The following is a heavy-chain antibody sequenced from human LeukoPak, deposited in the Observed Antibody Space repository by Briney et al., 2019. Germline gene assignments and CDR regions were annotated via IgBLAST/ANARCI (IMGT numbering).Heavy chain of an antibody. D-gene: IGHD6-19*01. CDR1: GFTFNKDG. CDR2: VNENGAES. CDR3: TKGDGGWYPIDY. Sequence: PGGALRLSCAASGFTFNKDGMSWVRQAPGKGLEWVSTVNENGAESHYAASVKGRLHIYRENSPNTVLLQMNRLRADDTALYYCTKGDGGWYPIDYWGQGTLVIVSS. V-gene: IGHV3-23*01. J-gene: IGHJ4*02.